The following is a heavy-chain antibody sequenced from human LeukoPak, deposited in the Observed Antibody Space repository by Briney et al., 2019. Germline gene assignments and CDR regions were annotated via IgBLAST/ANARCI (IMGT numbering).Heavy chain of an antibody. Sequence: GGSLRLSCAATGFPLTTYWMSWVRQAPGKGLEWVANINEDGYEKYYVGSVKGRFTISRDNAKNSLYLHMSGLRVEDTVVYYCAKDPGDKDIDRWFDPWGQGTLVTVSS. CDR1: GFPLTTYW. CDR3: AKDPGDKDIDRWFDP. V-gene: IGHV3-7*03. J-gene: IGHJ5*02. CDR2: INEDGYEK. D-gene: IGHD7-27*01.